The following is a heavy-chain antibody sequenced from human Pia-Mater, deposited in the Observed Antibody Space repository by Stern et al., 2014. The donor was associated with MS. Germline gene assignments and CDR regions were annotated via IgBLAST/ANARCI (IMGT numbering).Heavy chain of an antibody. CDR3: AKGRTVTGTGYGVDV. D-gene: IGHD6-19*01. J-gene: IGHJ6*02. Sequence: VQLVESGGGLVQPGGFLRLSCAASGFTFSDYAMTWVRQAPGKGLEWVSSISGSGGNTFYADSATGRFTISRDSSKATLHLTMGSLRVEDTARYYCAKGRTVTGTGYGVDVWGQGTTVTVSS. V-gene: IGHV3-23*04. CDR1: GFTFSDYA. CDR2: ISGSGGNT.